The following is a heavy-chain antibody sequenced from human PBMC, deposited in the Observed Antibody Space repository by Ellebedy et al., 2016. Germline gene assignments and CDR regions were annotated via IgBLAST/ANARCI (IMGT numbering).Heavy chain of an antibody. Sequence: SETLSLXXAVSGGSISSSNWWSWVRQPPGKGLEWIGEIYHSGSTNYNPSLKSRVTISVDKSKNQFSLKLSSVTAADTAVYYCARGDVAAEGSSMDVWGQGTTVTVSS. CDR1: GGSISSSNW. CDR2: IYHSGST. D-gene: IGHD6-13*01. V-gene: IGHV4-4*02. CDR3: ARGDVAAEGSSMDV. J-gene: IGHJ6*02.